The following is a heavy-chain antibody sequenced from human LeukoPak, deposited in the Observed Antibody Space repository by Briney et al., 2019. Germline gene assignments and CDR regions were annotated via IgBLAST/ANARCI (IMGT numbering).Heavy chain of an antibody. CDR3: VRGVRSGRRY. CDR2: INHSGST. CDR1: GGSFSGYY. J-gene: IGHJ4*02. D-gene: IGHD6-19*01. V-gene: IGHV4-34*01. Sequence: SETLSLTCAVYGGSFSGYYWSWIRQPPGKGLEWIGEINHSGSTNYNPSLKSRVTISVDTSKNQFTLKLSSVTAADTAVYYCVRGVRSGRRYWGQGTLVTVSS.